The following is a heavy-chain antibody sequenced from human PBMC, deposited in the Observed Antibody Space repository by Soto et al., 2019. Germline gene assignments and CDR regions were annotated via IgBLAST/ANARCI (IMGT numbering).Heavy chain of an antibody. CDR1: GFTFSSYG. Sequence: GSLRLSCEVSGFTFSSYGMHWVRQAPGKGLEWMAVISFDGNYKSHADSVKGRFTISRDNSRNTVYLQMSSLRADDTAVYYCARDRNYYYYGMDVWGQGTTVTVSS. J-gene: IGHJ6*02. CDR2: ISFDGNYK. CDR3: ARDRNYYYYGMDV. V-gene: IGHV3-30*03.